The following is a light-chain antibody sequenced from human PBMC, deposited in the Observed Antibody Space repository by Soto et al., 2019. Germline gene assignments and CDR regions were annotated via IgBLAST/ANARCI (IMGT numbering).Light chain of an antibody. J-gene: IGKJ4*01. CDR1: HTITNY. CDR2: ATD. Sequence: FTCRASHTITNYLNWXQQQSSNPPKLPTXATDTLQSGVPSRFSGTGSGTYYTLTISSLLPEDFAVHYCQQRRTFGRGTKVDIK. CDR3: QQRRT. V-gene: IGKV1-39*01.